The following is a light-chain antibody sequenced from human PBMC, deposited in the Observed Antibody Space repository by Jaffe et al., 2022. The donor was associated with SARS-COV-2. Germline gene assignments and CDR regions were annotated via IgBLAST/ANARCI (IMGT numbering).Light chain of an antibody. CDR2: GSS. J-gene: IGKJ1*01. CDR1: QSVSSK. V-gene: IGKV3-15*01. CDR3: QQYNNWPLT. Sequence: EIVMTQSPATLSVSPGERATLSCRASQSVSSKLAWYQQKPGQAPRLLIYGSSTRATAIPARFSGGGSGTEFTLTISSLQSEDFAVYYCQQYNNWPLTFGQGTKVEI.